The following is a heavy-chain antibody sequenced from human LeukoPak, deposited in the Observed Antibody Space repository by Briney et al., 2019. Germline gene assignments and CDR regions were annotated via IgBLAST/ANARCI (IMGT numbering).Heavy chain of an antibody. Sequence: ASVRVSCKASGGTFSSYAISWVRQAPGQGLEWMGWVNPNSGGTNYAQKFQGRVTMTRDTSISTAYMELSRLRSDDTAVYYCASWVREIDAFDIWGQGTMVTVSS. CDR3: ASWVREIDAFDI. CDR2: VNPNSGGT. V-gene: IGHV1-2*02. D-gene: IGHD3-10*01. CDR1: GGTFSSYA. J-gene: IGHJ3*02.